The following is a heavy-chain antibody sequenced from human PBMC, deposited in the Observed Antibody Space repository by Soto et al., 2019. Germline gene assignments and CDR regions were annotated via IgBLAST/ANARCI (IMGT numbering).Heavy chain of an antibody. J-gene: IGHJ4*02. CDR1: GFDFNKYA. V-gene: IGHV3-23*01. CDR3: AKDSPSYTTSPFYFDS. D-gene: IGHD2-2*02. Sequence: GGSLRLSCAAFGFDFNKYAMTWVRQAPGKGLQWVSSITSNGDSTYYADSVKGRFTTSRDNSKNTLYLQMNSLRADGTAVFYCAKDSPSYTTSPFYFDSWGQGTLVTVSS. CDR2: ITSNGDST.